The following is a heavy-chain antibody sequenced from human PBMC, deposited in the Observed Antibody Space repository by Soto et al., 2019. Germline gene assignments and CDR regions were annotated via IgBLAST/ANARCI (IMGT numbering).Heavy chain of an antibody. V-gene: IGHV1-58*01. D-gene: IGHD3-22*01. J-gene: IGHJ3*02. CDR3: AAVASDYYDSSGYPDAFAI. CDR2: IVVGSGNT. CDR1: GFTFTSSA. Sequence: SVKVSCKASGFTFTSSAVQWVRQARGQRLEWIGWIVVGSGNTNYAQKFQERVTITRDMSTSTAYMELSSLRSEDTAVYYCAAVASDYYDSSGYPDAFAIRGKGTMVTVSS.